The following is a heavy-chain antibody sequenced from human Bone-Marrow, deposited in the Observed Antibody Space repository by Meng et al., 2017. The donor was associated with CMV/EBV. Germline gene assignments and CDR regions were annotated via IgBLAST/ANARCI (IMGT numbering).Heavy chain of an antibody. D-gene: IGHD6-19*01. J-gene: IGHJ4*02. Sequence: ASVKVSCKASGYTFSSYGVTWMRQAPGQGLEWMGWISGYNGDTKSAQKVQDRVTMTTDTSTSTAYMELRSLNSDDTAVYYCARGGQWLTFDYWGQGTRVTVSS. CDR1: GYTFSSYG. V-gene: IGHV1-18*01. CDR3: ARGGQWLTFDY. CDR2: ISGYNGDT.